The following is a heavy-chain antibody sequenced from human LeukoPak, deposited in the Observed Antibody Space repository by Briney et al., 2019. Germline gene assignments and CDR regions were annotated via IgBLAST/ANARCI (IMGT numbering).Heavy chain of an antibody. CDR3: ARGTVVRGVIYHYYYMDV. D-gene: IGHD3-10*01. J-gene: IGHJ6*03. Sequence: SVKVSCKASGGTFSSYAISWVRQAPGQGLEWMGGIIPIFGTANYAQKFQGRVTITTDESTSTACMELSSLRSEDTAVYYCARGTVVRGVIYHYYYMDVWGKGTTVTVSS. CDR2: IIPIFGTA. CDR1: GGTFSSYA. V-gene: IGHV1-69*05.